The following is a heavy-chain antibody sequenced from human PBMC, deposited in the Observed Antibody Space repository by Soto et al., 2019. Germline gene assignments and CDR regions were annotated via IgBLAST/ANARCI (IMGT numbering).Heavy chain of an antibody. J-gene: IGHJ5*02. Sequence: QVQLQESGPGLVRPSETLSLTCTVSGGSISGYYWSWIRQPPGKGLEWLGYIYYSGTTNYNPSLKRRVTISLDTSKNQLSLKLTSVTAADTAVYYCARDRGRRGWFDPWGQGTLVTVSS. CDR1: GGSISGYY. CDR3: ARDRGRRGWFDP. CDR2: IYYSGTT. D-gene: IGHD3-16*01. V-gene: IGHV4-59*01.